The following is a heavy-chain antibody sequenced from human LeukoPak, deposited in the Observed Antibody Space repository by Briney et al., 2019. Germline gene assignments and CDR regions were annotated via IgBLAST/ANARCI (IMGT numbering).Heavy chain of an antibody. CDR1: GYTFTSYG. V-gene: IGHV1-18*01. CDR2: ISPYNGNT. CDR3: ARDGSGAYQQIYDFWSGYYPFDY. Sequence: ASVKVSCKASGYTFTSYGISWVRQAPGQGLEWMGWISPYNGNTNYAQKLQGRVTMTTDTSTSTAYMELRSLRSDDTAVYYCARDGSGAYQQIYDFWSGYYPFDYWGQGTLVTVSS. D-gene: IGHD3-3*01. J-gene: IGHJ4*02.